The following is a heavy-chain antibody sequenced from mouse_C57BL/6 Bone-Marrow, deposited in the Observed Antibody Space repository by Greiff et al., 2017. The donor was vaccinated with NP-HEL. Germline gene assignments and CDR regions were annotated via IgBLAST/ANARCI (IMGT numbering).Heavy chain of an antibody. V-gene: IGHV1-81*01. Sequence: VQLQQSGAELVRPGASVKLSCKASGYTFTSYGISWVKQRTGQGLEWIGDIYPRSGNTYYNEKFKGKATLTVDKSSSTAYMELRSLTSADSAVSFCSRGGVLQWSSWFAYWGQGTLVTVSA. D-gene: IGHD1-3*01. CDR1: GYTFTSYG. J-gene: IGHJ3*01. CDR3: SRGGVLQWSSWFAY. CDR2: IYPRSGNT.